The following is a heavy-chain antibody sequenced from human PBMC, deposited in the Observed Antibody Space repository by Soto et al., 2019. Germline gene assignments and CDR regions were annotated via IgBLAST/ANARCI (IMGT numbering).Heavy chain of an antibody. CDR2: MAYDGSNT. CDR3: AKDLVDKGDY. Sequence: GGSLRLSCAASGFTFSNYGMHWVRQAPGKGLEWVAVMAYDGSNTYYADSVKGLFTISRDNSKNTLYLQMSSVRAEDTAVYYCAKDLVDKGDYWGQGILVTVSS. D-gene: IGHD1-26*01. CDR1: GFTFSNYG. V-gene: IGHV3-30*18. J-gene: IGHJ4*02.